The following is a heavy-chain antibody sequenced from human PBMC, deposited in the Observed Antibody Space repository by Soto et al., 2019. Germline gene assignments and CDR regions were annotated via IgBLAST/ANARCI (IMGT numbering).Heavy chain of an antibody. CDR2: IDPSDSYT. D-gene: IGHD3-9*01. J-gene: IGHJ4*02. CDR1: GYSFTSYW. CDR3: ARHLINYDILTGYYTSYYFDY. Sequence: GESLKISCKGSGYSFTSYWISWVRQMPGKGLEWMGRIDPSDSYTNYSPSFQGHVTISADKSISTAYLQWSSLKASDTAMYYCARHLINYDILTGYYTSYYFDYWGQGTLVTVSS. V-gene: IGHV5-10-1*01.